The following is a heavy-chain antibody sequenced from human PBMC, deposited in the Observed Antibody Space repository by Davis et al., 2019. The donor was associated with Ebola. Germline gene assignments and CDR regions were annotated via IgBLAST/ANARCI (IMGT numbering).Heavy chain of an antibody. CDR2: INPSGGST. CDR1: GYTFTSYY. J-gene: IGHJ4*02. V-gene: IGHV1-46*01. D-gene: IGHD2-21*02. CDR3: AKGLVVVTAPDRTGVDY. Sequence: ASVKVSCKASGYTFTSYYMHWVRQAPGQGLEWMGIINPSGGSTSYARKFQGSVTMTRDTSTSTVYMELSSLRSEDTAVYYCAKGLVVVTAPDRTGVDYWGQGTLVTVSS.